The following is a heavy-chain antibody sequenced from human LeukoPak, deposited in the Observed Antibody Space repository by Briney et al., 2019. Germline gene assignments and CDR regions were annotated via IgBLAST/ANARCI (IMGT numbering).Heavy chain of an antibody. CDR1: GFTFSSYA. V-gene: IGHV3-23*01. Sequence: GGSLRLSCAASGFTFSSYAMSWVRQAPGKGLEWVSAISGSGGSTYYADSAKGRFTISRDNSKNTLYLQMNSLRAEDTAVYYCAKATFEDDYYGSGSYYLYWGQGTLVTVSS. J-gene: IGHJ4*02. D-gene: IGHD3-10*01. CDR2: ISGSGGST. CDR3: AKATFEDDYYGSGSYYLY.